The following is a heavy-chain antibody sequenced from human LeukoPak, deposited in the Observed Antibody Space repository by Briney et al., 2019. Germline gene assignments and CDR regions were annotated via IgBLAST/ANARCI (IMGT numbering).Heavy chain of an antibody. Sequence: SETLSLTCTVSGGSISSYYWSWIRLPPGKGLEWIGYIYYTGATYYNPPLKSRVTISVDTSKNQFSLKLNSMTAADTAVYYCARSYSSSSYFDYWGQGTLVTVSS. J-gene: IGHJ4*02. V-gene: IGHV4-59*08. CDR1: GGSISSYY. CDR2: IYYTGAT. CDR3: ARSYSSSSYFDY. D-gene: IGHD6-6*01.